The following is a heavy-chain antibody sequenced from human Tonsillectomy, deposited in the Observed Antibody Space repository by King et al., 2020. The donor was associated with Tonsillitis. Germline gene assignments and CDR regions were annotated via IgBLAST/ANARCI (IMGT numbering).Heavy chain of an antibody. CDR3: ARWGSGWYGDY. J-gene: IGHJ4*02. CDR1: GGSISSGSYY. CDR2: IYTSGST. Sequence: VHLQESGPGLVKPSQTLSLTCTVSGGSISSGSYYWSWIRQPAGKGLEWIGRIYTSGSTNYNPSLKSRVTMSVDTSKNQFSLKLSSVTAADTAVYYCARWGSGWYGDYWGQGTLVTVSS. V-gene: IGHV4-61*02. D-gene: IGHD6-19*01.